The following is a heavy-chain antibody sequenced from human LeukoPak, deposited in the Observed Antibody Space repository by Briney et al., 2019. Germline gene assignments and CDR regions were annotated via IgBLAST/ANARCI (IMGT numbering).Heavy chain of an antibody. J-gene: IGHJ4*02. CDR3: ARTATITIFGVVLASDFDY. D-gene: IGHD3-3*01. CDR2: IYYSGST. V-gene: IGHV4-59*01. Sequence: SSETLSLTCTVSGGSISTYYWSWIRQPPGKGLEWIGYIYYSGSTNYNPSLKSRVTISVDTSKNQFSLKLSSVTAADTAVYYCARTATITIFGVVLASDFDYWGQGTLVTVSS. CDR1: GGSISTYY.